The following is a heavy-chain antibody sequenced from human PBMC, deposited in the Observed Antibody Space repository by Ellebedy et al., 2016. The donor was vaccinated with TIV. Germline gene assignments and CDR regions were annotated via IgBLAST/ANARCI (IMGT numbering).Heavy chain of an antibody. CDR1: GFTFSSYA. J-gene: IGHJ4*02. V-gene: IGHV3-30-3*01. CDR3: ARDRGQQLVDY. D-gene: IGHD6-13*01. Sequence: GESLKISXAASGFTFSSYAMHWVRQAPGKGLEWVAVISYDGSNKYYADSVKGRFTISRDNSKNTLYLQMNSPRAEDTAVYYCARDRGQQLVDYWGQGTLVTVSS. CDR2: ISYDGSNK.